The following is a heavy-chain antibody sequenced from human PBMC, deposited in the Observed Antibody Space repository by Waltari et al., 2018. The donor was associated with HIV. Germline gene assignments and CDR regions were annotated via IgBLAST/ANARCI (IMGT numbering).Heavy chain of an antibody. J-gene: IGHJ4*02. V-gene: IGHV3-33*01. Sequence: QVQLVESGGGVVQTGKSLRLSCAASGFPFSSYAMHWVRQAPGKGLEWVAVIWHDANKQYYADSVQGRFTISRDNSKNTLYLQMNSLRAEDTALYYCARDSPAFSRGTEELDYWGQGTLVTVSS. D-gene: IGHD2-2*01. CDR2: IWHDANKQ. CDR3: ARDSPAFSRGTEELDY. CDR1: GFPFSSYA.